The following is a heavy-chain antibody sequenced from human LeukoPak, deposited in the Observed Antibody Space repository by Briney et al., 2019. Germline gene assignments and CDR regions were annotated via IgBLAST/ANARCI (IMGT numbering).Heavy chain of an antibody. D-gene: IGHD1-26*01. J-gene: IGHJ4*02. CDR2: IYHSGST. CDR3: ARGTGVGTTLFDY. CDR1: GGSISSGGYY. Sequence: SETLSLTCTVSGGSISSGGYYWSWIRQHPGKGLEWIGYIYHSGSTYYNPSLKSRVTISVDRSKNQFSLKLSSVTAADTAVYYCARGTGVGTTLFDYWGQGTLVTVSS. V-gene: IGHV4-30-2*01.